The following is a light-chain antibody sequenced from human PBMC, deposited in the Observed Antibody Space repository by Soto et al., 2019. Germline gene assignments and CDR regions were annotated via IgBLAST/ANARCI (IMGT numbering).Light chain of an antibody. Sequence: DIQMTQSPSSLSASVGDRVTITCRASQTISSSLNWYQQKPGKAPDLLIYAASNLQSGVPSRFRGRRSGSDFTHTVSSLQPEDFATYYCQQSYSSPQMYTFGQGTRLEIK. J-gene: IGKJ2*01. CDR3: QQSYSSPQMYT. V-gene: IGKV1-39*01. CDR2: AAS. CDR1: QTISSS.